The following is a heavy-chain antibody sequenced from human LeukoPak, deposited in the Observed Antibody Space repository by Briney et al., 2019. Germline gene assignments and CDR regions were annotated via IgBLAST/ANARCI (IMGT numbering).Heavy chain of an antibody. Sequence: PSETLSLTCTVSGGSISSGSYFWSWIRQPAGKGLEWIGRVYTSGGTNYNPSLKSRLTISVDTSKNQFSLKLSSVTAADTAVYYCAGGPIFGVVIEPFFDYWGQGTLVTVSS. D-gene: IGHD3-3*01. J-gene: IGHJ4*02. V-gene: IGHV4-61*02. CDR2: VYTSGGT. CDR1: GGSISSGSYF. CDR3: AGGPIFGVVIEPFFDY.